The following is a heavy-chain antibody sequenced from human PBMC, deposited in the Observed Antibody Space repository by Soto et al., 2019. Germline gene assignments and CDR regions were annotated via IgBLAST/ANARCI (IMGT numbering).Heavy chain of an antibody. V-gene: IGHV3-53*01. CDR2: IYSGGYT. J-gene: IGHJ4*02. D-gene: IGHD2-2*01. CDR1: GFTVSNNY. CDR3: AAQPGGGGY. Sequence: EVQLVESGGGLIQPGGSLRLSCAVSGFTVSNNYMSWVRQAPGKGLEGVSVIYSGGYTAYGDSVKGRFTISRDNSKNTHFLKMNSRGAADTAVFYWAAQPGGGGYWGQGTLVTVSS.